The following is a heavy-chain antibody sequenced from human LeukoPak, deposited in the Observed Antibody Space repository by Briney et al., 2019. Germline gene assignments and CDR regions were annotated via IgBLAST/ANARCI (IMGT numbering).Heavy chain of an antibody. J-gene: IGHJ4*02. D-gene: IGHD1-14*01. V-gene: IGHV1-2*02. CDR3: ARDEGSTYNQLDY. CDR2: INGNDGST. CDR1: GYTFDSFY. Sequence: GASVKVSCKASGYTFDSFYTHWVRQAPGQGPEWMGWINGNDGSTNYALKFQGRVTMTRVTAISTVYMDLSGLRPDDTAIYYCARDEGSTYNQLDYWGQGTLVTVSS.